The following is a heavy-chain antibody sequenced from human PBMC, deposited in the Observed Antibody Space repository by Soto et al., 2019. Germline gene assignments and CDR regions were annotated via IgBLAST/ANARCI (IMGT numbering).Heavy chain of an antibody. Sequence: QVQLVESGGGVVQPGRSLRLSCAASGFTFSSYGMHWVRQAPGKGLEWVAVIWYDGSNKYYADSVKGRFTISRDNSKNTLYLQMNSLRAEDTAVYYCARQRDLDSSGCLDYWGQGTLVTVSS. CDR1: GFTFSSYG. J-gene: IGHJ4*02. CDR2: IWYDGSNK. V-gene: IGHV3-33*01. CDR3: ARQRDLDSSGCLDY. D-gene: IGHD6-19*01.